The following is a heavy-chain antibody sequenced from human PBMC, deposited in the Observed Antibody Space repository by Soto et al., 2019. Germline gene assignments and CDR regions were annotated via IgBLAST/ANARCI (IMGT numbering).Heavy chain of an antibody. CDR2: IYYSGST. D-gene: IGHD3-10*01. V-gene: IGHV4-39*01. CDR1: GGSISSSSYY. CDR3: ARQGNRRGENWFDP. Sequence: SETLSLTCTVSGGSISSSSYYWGWLRPPPGQGLEWIGSIYYSGSTYYNPSLKRRVTISVNTSKNQFSLKLSSVTAADTAVYYCARQGNRRGENWFDPWGQGTLVTVSS. J-gene: IGHJ5*02.